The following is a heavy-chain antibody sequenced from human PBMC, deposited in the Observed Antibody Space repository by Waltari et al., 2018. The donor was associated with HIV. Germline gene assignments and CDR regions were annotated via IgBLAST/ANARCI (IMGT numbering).Heavy chain of an antibody. D-gene: IGHD3-10*01. V-gene: IGHV1-2*02. CDR3: ARDGGFGRKTNDY. CDR1: GYTFTGYY. J-gene: IGHJ4*02. CDR2: INPNRGGT. Sequence: QVQLVQSGAEVKKPGASVKVSCKASGYTFTGYYMHWVRQAPGQGLGWMGWINPNRGGTNYAQKFQGRVTMTRDTSISTAYMELSRLRSDDTAVYYCARDGGFGRKTNDYWGQGTLVTVSS.